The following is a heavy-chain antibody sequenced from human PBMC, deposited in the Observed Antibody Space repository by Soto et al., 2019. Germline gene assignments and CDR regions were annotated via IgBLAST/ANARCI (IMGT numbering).Heavy chain of an antibody. D-gene: IGHD6-19*01. V-gene: IGHV3-23*01. J-gene: IGHJ1*01. CDR3: TRRFSTGGVAVSGTGWYFQH. Sequence: EVQLLESGGGLVQPGGSLRLSCAASGFTFSSYGMSWVRQAPGKGLEWVSGISGSGGSTYYADSAKGRFTISRDNSKNPLYLQMNSLRVEDTAVYYCTRRFSTGGVAVSGTGWYFQHWGQGTLVTVSS. CDR1: GFTFSSYG. CDR2: ISGSGGST.